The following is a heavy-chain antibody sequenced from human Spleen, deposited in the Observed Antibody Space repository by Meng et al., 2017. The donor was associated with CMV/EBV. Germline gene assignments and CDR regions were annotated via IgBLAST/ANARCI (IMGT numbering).Heavy chain of an antibody. Sequence: GGSLRLSCAASGFSFSAYTMHWVRQAPGKGLEWVSVIYSGGNTFYADSAKGRFTISRDNSKNTLYLQMNSLRAEDTAVYYCARDYLIPVTYDYYGMDVWGQGTPVTVSS. CDR3: ARDYLIPVTYDYYGMDV. V-gene: IGHV3-66*02. CDR1: GFSFSAYT. D-gene: IGHD4-11*01. J-gene: IGHJ6*02. CDR2: IYSGGNT.